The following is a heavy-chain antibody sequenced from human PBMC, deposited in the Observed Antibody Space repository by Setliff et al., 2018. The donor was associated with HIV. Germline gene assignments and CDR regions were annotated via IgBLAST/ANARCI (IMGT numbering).Heavy chain of an antibody. CDR1: GVSISNSNW. CDR3: ARARGRAQLSYYFDY. D-gene: IGHD2-2*01. V-gene: IGHV4-4*02. CDR2: VSHSGST. J-gene: IGHJ4*02. Sequence: PSETLSLTCAVSGVSISNSNWWSWVRQPPGKGLEWIGEVSHSGSTNYNPSLKSRVTISVDKSKNQFSLELSSVTAADTAVYYCARARGRAQLSYYFDYWGQGRLVTVSS.